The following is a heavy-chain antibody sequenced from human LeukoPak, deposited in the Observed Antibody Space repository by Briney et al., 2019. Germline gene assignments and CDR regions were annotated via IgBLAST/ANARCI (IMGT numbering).Heavy chain of an antibody. V-gene: IGHV4-59*12. Sequence: PAETLGLPCTVSGGSISIYYWSWIRQPPGKGLEWIGYIYYSGTTNYDPSLESRVTISVDTSKNQFSLNLISVTAADTAVYFCARGRGGGGSSNNWFDPWGQGTLVTVSS. J-gene: IGHJ5*02. CDR3: ARGRGGGGSSNNWFDP. CDR2: IYYSGTT. CDR1: GGSISIYY. D-gene: IGHD2-15*01.